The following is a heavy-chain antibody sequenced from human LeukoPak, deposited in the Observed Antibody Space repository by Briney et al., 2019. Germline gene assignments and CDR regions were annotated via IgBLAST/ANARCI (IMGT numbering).Heavy chain of an antibody. V-gene: IGHV5-51*01. CDR1: GYSFTSYW. Sequence: GEPLKISCKASGYSFTSYWIGWVRQMPGKGLEWMGIIYPGDSDTRYSPSFQGQVTISADKSISTAYLQWNSLKASDTAMYYCARFVGACSGGSCYSDYWGQGTLVTVSS. CDR2: IYPGDSDT. J-gene: IGHJ4*02. D-gene: IGHD2-15*01. CDR3: ARFVGACSGGSCYSDY.